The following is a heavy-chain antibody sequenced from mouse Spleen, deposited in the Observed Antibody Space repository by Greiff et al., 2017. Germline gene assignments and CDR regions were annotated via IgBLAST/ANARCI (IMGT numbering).Heavy chain of an antibody. CDR3: ARVYDGYYDYFDY. J-gene: IGHJ2*01. D-gene: IGHD2-3*01. CDR2: IYPRSGNT. CDR1: GYTFTSYG. V-gene: IGHV1-81*01. Sequence: VQGVESGAELARPGASVKLSCKASGYTFTSYGISWVKQRTGQGLEWIGEIYPRSGNTYYNEKFKGKATLTADKSSSTAYMELRSLTSEDSAVYFCARVYDGYYDYFDYWGQGTTLTVSS.